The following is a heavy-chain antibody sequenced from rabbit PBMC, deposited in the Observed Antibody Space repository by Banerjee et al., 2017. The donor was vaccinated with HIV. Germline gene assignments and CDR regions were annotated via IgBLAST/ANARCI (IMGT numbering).Heavy chain of an antibody. J-gene: IGHJ4*01. D-gene: IGHD4-2*01. V-gene: IGHV1S40*01. CDR1: GFSFSSSYY. CDR3: ARDYGYAGDNYRAFNL. CDR2: IYAGSSDNT. Sequence: QSLEESGGDLVKPGASLTLTCTASGFSFSSSYYMCWVRQAPAKGLEWIACIYAGSSDNTYYASWAKGRFTISKTSSTTVTLQMTSLTAADTATYFCARDYGYAGDNYRAFNLWGPGTLVTVS.